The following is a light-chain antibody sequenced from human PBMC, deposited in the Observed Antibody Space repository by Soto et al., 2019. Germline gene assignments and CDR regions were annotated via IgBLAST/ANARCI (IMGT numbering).Light chain of an antibody. J-gene: IGKJ2*01. Sequence: EIVLTQSPGTLSLSPGERATLSCRASQSVSSSYLAWYQQKPGQAPRLLIYGASSRATGIPDRFSGSRSGADSTLTISSLETEDVAVYYCQQYGSSTVYTFGQGTKLEIK. CDR2: GAS. CDR1: QSVSSSY. V-gene: IGKV3-20*01. CDR3: QQYGSSTVYT.